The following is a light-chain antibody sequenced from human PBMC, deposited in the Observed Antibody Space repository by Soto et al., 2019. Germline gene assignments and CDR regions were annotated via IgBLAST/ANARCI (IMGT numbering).Light chain of an antibody. J-gene: IGKJ3*01. Sequence: EIVLTQSPGTLSLSPGERATLSCRAGQTVSSTYLAWYQQKPGQAPRLVIYGASSRATGIPDRFSGRGSGTDFSLTISRLETEDFAVYYCQQYGISPFTFGPGTRVDIK. CDR3: QQYGISPFT. CDR1: QTVSSTY. V-gene: IGKV3-20*01. CDR2: GAS.